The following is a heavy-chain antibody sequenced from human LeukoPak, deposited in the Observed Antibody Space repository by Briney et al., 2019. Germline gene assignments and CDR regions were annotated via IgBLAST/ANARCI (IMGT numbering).Heavy chain of an antibody. D-gene: IGHD3-22*01. Sequence: PGGSLRLSCATSGFTFDDYGTNWVRQAPGKGLEWVSNINWNGRNVDYADSVKGRFTISRDKAKNSLHLQMNSLRAEDTAVYYCARVRKQYYYDRSHHRDTSDIWGQGTMVIVSS. J-gene: IGHJ3*02. CDR1: GFTFDDYG. CDR3: ARVRKQYYYDRSHHRDTSDI. CDR2: INWNGRNV. V-gene: IGHV3-20*04.